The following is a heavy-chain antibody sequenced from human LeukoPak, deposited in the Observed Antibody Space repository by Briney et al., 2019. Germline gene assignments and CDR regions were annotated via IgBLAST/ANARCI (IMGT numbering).Heavy chain of an antibody. CDR2: IYTSGST. V-gene: IGHV4-4*07. CDR3: ARISDCSSSSCPYYYYMDV. D-gene: IGHD2-2*01. Sequence: SETLSLTCTVSGSSIRSYYWSWIRQPAGKGLEWIGRIYTSGSTNYNPSLESRVTMSVDTSKNQFSLKLSSVTAADAAVYYCARISDCSSSSCPYYYYMDVWGKGTTVTVSS. J-gene: IGHJ6*03. CDR1: GSSIRSYY.